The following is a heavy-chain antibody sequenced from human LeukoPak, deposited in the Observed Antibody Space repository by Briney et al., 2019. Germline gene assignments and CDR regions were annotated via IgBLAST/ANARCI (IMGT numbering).Heavy chain of an antibody. Sequence: ASVKVSCKASGYTFTSYDINWVRQATGQGLEWMGWMNPNSGNTGYAQKFRGRVTMTRNTSISTAYMELSSLRSEDTAVYYCARGQSGYDSHYYYYMDVWGKGTTVTVSS. J-gene: IGHJ6*03. CDR2: MNPNSGNT. CDR3: ARGQSGYDSHYYYYMDV. CDR1: GYTFTSYD. V-gene: IGHV1-8*01. D-gene: IGHD5-12*01.